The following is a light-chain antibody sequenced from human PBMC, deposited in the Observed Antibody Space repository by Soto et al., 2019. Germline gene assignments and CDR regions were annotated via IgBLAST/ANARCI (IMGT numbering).Light chain of an antibody. J-gene: IGKJ1*01. CDR2: LGS. Sequence: DIVMTQSPLSLPVTPGEPASISCRSSQSLLHSNGYNYLDWYLQKPGQSPQLLIYLGSNRGSGVPDRFSGSGSGPDFTLKISRVEAEDVGVYYCMQALQTTWTFGQGTKVEIK. CDR1: QSLLHSNGYNY. V-gene: IGKV2-28*01. CDR3: MQALQTTWT.